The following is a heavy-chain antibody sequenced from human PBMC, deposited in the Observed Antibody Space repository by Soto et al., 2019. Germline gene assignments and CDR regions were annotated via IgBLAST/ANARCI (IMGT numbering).Heavy chain of an antibody. CDR2: ININRGDV. CDR1: GHTSTHNG. V-gene: IGHV1-18*01. J-gene: IGHJ4*01. Sequence: ASVKVSCKASGHTSTHNGISWVRRAPGQGLEWMGWININRGDVNHAPKFQGRVTLTTDTSTTTAYMELRSLRLDDTAVYFCATDDMNRGRFDYWGHGTLVTVSS. CDR3: ATDDMNRGRFDY.